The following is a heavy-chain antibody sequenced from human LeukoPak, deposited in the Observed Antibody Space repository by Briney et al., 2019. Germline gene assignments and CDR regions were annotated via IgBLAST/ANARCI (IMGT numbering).Heavy chain of an antibody. CDR2: ISAYNGNT. CDR3: ARDLRSSYYYVFDY. Sequence: APVKVSCKASGYTFTSFVISWVRQAPGQGLEWMGWISAYNGNTNYTQKPQGRVTMTTDTSTSTAYMELRSLRPDDTAVYYCARDLRSSYYYVFDYWGQGTLVTVSS. J-gene: IGHJ4*02. V-gene: IGHV1-18*01. CDR1: GYTFTSFV. D-gene: IGHD3-22*01.